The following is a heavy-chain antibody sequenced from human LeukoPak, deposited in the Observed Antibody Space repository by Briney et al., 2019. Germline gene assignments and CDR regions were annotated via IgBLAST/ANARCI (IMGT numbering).Heavy chain of an antibody. V-gene: IGHV3-30*18. J-gene: IGHJ4*02. CDR1: GFTFSSYG. CDR3: AKSPVIQLWSFDY. D-gene: IGHD5-18*01. CDR2: ISYDGSNK. Sequence: GGSLRLSCAASGFTFSSYGMHWVRQAPGKGLEWVAVISYDGSNKYYADSVKGRFTISRDNSKNTLYLQMNSLRAEDTAVYYCAKSPVIQLWSFDYWGQGTLVTVSS.